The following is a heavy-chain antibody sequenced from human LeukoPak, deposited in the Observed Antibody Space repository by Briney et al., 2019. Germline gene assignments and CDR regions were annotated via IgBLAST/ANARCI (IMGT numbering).Heavy chain of an antibody. CDR1: GGSISSSDYY. D-gene: IGHD6-19*01. V-gene: IGHV4-39*01. Sequence: SETLSLTCTVSGGSISSSDYYWGWIRQPPGKGLEWIGSIYYSGRTYYTPSLESRVTISVDTSKNQFSLKLTSMTAADTAVYYCARQTYSSGEAEYFQHWGQGALVTVSS. CDR3: ARQTYSSGEAEYFQH. CDR2: IYYSGRT. J-gene: IGHJ1*01.